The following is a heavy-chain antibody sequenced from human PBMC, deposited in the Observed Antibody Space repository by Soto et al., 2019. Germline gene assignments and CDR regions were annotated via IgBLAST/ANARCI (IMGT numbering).Heavy chain of an antibody. D-gene: IGHD6-13*01. CDR1: GYTFTSYG. CDR3: ARDSIAAAVNWFDP. CDR2: ISAYNGNT. J-gene: IGHJ5*02. Sequence: GASVKVSCKASGYTFTSYGISWVRQAPGQGLEWMGWISAYNGNTNYAQKLQGRVTMTTDTSTSTAYMELRSLRSDDTAVYYCARDSIAAAVNWFDPWGQGTLVTVSS. V-gene: IGHV1-18*01.